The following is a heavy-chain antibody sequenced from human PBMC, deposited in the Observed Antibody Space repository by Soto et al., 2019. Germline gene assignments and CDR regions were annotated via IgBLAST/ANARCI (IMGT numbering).Heavy chain of an antibody. J-gene: IGHJ1*01. CDR3: ARGLSYGSGTQPPLQH. V-gene: IGHV1-69*01. Sequence: QVQLVQSGAEVKKPGSSVKVSCKASGGTFSRYALSWVRQAPGQGPEWMGGIVPMFGTANYAQKFQGRVTITADESTSTAYMQLSSLRSEDTAVYYCARGLSYGSGTQPPLQHWGQGTLVTVSS. D-gene: IGHD3-10*01. CDR1: GGTFSRYA. CDR2: IVPMFGTA.